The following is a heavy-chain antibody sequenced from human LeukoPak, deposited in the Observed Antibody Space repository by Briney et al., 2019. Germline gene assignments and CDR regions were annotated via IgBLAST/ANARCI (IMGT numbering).Heavy chain of an antibody. CDR3: AHSGSYFDY. CDR1: GFTFSRYA. Sequence: GGSLRLSCAASGFTFSRYAITWVRQAPGKRLEWVSVISGSGVSTYYADSVKGRFTISRDNAKNSVYLQMDSLRAEDTAVYHCAHSGSYFDYLGQGTLVTVSS. J-gene: IGHJ4*02. CDR2: ISGSGVST. D-gene: IGHD1-26*01. V-gene: IGHV3-23*01.